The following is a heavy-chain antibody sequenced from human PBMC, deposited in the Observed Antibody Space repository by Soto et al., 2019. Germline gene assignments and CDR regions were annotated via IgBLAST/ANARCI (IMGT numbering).Heavy chain of an antibody. D-gene: IGHD1-1*01. Sequence: QVPLPPWGAGLLMPSETLSLTCAVYAGFVTRGSYYWSWIRQPPGKGLEWLGAMSHSGAPHFNPSLKSRVTISVDTSKKQFTLKMRSVTAEDTAMYYCARVERGTATTVVDSFDIWGPGTIVTVSS. CDR3: ARVERGTATTVVDSFDI. V-gene: IGHV4-34*01. CDR2: MSHSGAP. CDR1: AGFVTRGSYY. J-gene: IGHJ3*02.